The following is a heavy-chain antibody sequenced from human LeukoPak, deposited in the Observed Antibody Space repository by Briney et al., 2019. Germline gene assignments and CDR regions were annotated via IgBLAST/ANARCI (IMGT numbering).Heavy chain of an antibody. V-gene: IGHV1-69*06. D-gene: IGHD2-2*01. J-gene: IGHJ6*04. CDR3: ARACSSTSCSGSDYYYYGMDV. CDR2: IIPIFGTA. CDR1: GDTLSSYT. Sequence: EASLKDSCKPPGDTLSSYTISWVPQAPGQGLEWMGGIIPIFGTANYAQKFQGRVTITADKSTSTAYMELSSLRSEDTAVYYCARACSSTSCSGSDYYYYGMDVWGKGTTVTVSS.